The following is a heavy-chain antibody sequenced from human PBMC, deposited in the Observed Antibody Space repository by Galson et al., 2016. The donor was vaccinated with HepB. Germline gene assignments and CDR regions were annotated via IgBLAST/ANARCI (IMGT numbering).Heavy chain of an antibody. CDR1: GDTFSSYA. Sequence: SVKVSCKASGDTFSSYAISWVQQAPGQGLEWMGGIIPIFGTTNYAQKFQGRVTITAAESTSTAYMALSSLRSEDTAVYYCARDPGVAAAGHYNGLDVWGQGTTATVSS. CDR2: IIPIFGTT. D-gene: IGHD6-13*01. V-gene: IGHV1-69*13. CDR3: ARDPGVAAAGHYNGLDV. J-gene: IGHJ6*02.